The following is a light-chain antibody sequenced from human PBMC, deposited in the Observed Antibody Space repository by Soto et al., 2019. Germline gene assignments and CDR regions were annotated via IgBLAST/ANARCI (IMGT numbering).Light chain of an antibody. CDR2: GAS. J-gene: IGKJ2*01. CDR3: QQYDNSLYT. Sequence: EIVLTQSPGTLSLSPGERATLSCRASQSVSSSYLAWYQQKPGQAPRLLIYGASTRASGIPDRFSGSGSGTDFTLTMSRLEPEDFAVYYCQQYDNSLYTFGQGTKLEIK. CDR1: QSVSSSY. V-gene: IGKV3-20*01.